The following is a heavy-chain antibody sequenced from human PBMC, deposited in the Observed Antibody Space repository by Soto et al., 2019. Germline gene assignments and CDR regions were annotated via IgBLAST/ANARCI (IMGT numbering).Heavy chain of an antibody. J-gene: IGHJ2*01. D-gene: IGHD6-19*01. CDR3: ARGGVAGTRYFDL. CDR1: GGSFSGYY. V-gene: IGHV4-34*01. CDR2: INHSGST. Sequence: QVQLQQWGAGLLKPSETLSLTCAVYGGSFSGYYWSWIRQPPGKGLEWIGEINHSGSTNYNPSLKSRVTISVDTSKNQFSLKLSSVTAADTAVYYCARGGVAGTRYFDLWGRGTLVTVSS.